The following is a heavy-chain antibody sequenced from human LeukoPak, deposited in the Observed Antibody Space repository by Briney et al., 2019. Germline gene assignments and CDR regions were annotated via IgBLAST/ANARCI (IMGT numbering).Heavy chain of an antibody. J-gene: IGHJ1*01. CDR3: ARGDRAATVFQH. Sequence: ASVKVSCKASGYTFTSYGISWVRQAPGQGLEGMGWISAYNGNTHYAQKFQGRVTMTTDTSTSTAYMELRSLRSDDTAVYYCARGDRAATVFQHWGQGTLVTVSS. D-gene: IGHD3-22*01. CDR1: GYTFTSYG. V-gene: IGHV1-18*01. CDR2: ISAYNGNT.